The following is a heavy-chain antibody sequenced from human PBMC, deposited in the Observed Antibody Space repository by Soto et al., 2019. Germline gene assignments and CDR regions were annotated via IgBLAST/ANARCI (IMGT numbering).Heavy chain of an antibody. J-gene: IGHJ5*02. CDR1: GGSISSYY. CDR3: ARTIFGAPSDP. Sequence: QVQLQESGPGLVKPSETLSLTCTVSGGSISSYYWSWIRQPPGKGLEWIGYIYYSGSTNYNPSLKSRVTISVDTSKNQFSLKLSSVTAADTAVYYWARTIFGAPSDPWGQGTLVTVSS. CDR2: IYYSGST. V-gene: IGHV4-59*01. D-gene: IGHD3-3*01.